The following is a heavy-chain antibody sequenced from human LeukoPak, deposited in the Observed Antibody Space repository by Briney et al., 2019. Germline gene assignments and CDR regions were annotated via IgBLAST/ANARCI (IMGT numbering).Heavy chain of an antibody. D-gene: IGHD1-7*01. Sequence: GESLKISCKGSGYSFTSYWISWVRQMPGKGLEWMGRIDPSDSYTNYSPSFQDHVTISADKSITTAYLQWSSLKASDTAMYYCARTGTTSLLPFDPWGQGTLVTVSS. CDR1: GYSFTSYW. V-gene: IGHV5-10-1*01. CDR2: IDPSDSYT. J-gene: IGHJ5*02. CDR3: ARTGTTSLLPFDP.